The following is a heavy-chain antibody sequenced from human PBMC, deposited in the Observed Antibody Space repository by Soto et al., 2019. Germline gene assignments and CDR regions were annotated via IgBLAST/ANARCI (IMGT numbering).Heavy chain of an antibody. V-gene: IGHV3-21*01. Sequence: GGSLRLSCAASGFTFSSYSMNWVRQAPGKGLEWVSSISSSSSYIYYADSVKGRFTISRDNAKNSLYLQMNSLRAEDTAVYYCARDSGDDAFDIWGQGTMVTVSS. CDR3: ARDSGDDAFDI. CDR2: ISSSSSYI. D-gene: IGHD7-27*01. CDR1: GFTFSSYS. J-gene: IGHJ3*02.